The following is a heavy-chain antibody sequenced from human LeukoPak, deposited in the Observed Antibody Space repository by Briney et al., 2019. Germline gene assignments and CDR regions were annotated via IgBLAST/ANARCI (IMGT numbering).Heavy chain of an antibody. V-gene: IGHV3-23*01. CDR2: IGDRGSDT. CDR1: GFTFNIYV. J-gene: IGHJ4*02. Sequence: GGSLRLSCAASGFTFNIYVMTWVRQAPGKGLEWVSAIGDRGSDTYYADPVKGRFTISRDNSKYTLYLQMNSLRAEDTAVYYCAKVGPPYSSGRSIEFDYWGRGTLVTVSS. D-gene: IGHD6-19*01. CDR3: AKVGPPYSSGRSIEFDY.